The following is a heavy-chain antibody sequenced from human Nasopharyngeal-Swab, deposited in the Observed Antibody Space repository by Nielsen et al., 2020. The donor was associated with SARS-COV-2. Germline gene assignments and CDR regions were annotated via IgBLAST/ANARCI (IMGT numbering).Heavy chain of an antibody. CDR3: ARTKDLYYYDR. CDR2: INHSGST. D-gene: IGHD3-22*01. J-gene: IGHJ4*02. V-gene: IGHV4-34*01. CDR1: GGSFSSYY. Sequence: SQTLSLTCAVYGGSFSSYYSTWFRQPPGKGLELIGEINHSGSTNYNTSLKSRVTISVDTSKNQFSMKLSSVTAADTAVYYFARTKDLYYYDRWGQGTLVTVSS.